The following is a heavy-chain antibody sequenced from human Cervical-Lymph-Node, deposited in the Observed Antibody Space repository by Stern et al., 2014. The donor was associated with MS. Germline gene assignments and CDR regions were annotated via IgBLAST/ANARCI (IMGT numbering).Heavy chain of an antibody. CDR1: GYTFTSYY. J-gene: IGHJ6*02. CDR2: INPSGGST. V-gene: IGHV1-46*01. D-gene: IGHD2-21*01. CDR3: ARGHIARSYYYYYGMDV. Sequence: VQLVQSGAEVKKPGASVKVSCKASGYTFTSYYMHWVRQAPGQGLEWTWIINPSGGSTSYAQKFQGRVTMTRDTSTSTVYMELSSLRSEDTAVYYCARGHIARSYYYYYGMDVWGQGTTVTVSS.